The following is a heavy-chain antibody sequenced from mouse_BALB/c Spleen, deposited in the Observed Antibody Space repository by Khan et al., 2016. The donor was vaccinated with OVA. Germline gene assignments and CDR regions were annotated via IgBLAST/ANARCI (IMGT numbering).Heavy chain of an antibody. CDR3: ARYYGNYGWYFDV. D-gene: IGHD2-1*01. V-gene: IGHV2-9*02. Sequence: QVQLKESGPGLVAPSQSLSITCTVSGFSLTNYGVHWVRQPPGKGLEWLGVIWTGGSTNYNSALMSRLSISKDNSKSQVFLKMNSLQTEDTVMYYCARYYGNYGWYFDVWGEGTTVTVSS. J-gene: IGHJ1*01. CDR1: GFSLTNYG. CDR2: IWTGGST.